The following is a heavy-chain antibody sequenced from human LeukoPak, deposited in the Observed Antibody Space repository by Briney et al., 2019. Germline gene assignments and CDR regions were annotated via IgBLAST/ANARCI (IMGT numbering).Heavy chain of an antibody. Sequence: PGGSLRLSCAAPGFTFSSYWMSWVRQAPGKGLEWVANIKEDGSEKYYVDSVKGRFTISRDNAKKSLYLQRNSLRTEDTAVYYCARDRGRNWFDSWGQGTLVTVSS. CDR1: GFTFSSYW. CDR2: IKEDGSEK. D-gene: IGHD6-25*01. CDR3: ARDRGRNWFDS. V-gene: IGHV3-7*04. J-gene: IGHJ5*01.